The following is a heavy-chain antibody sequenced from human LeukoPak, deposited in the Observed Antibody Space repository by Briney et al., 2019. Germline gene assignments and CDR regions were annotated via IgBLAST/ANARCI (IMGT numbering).Heavy chain of an antibody. CDR1: GGSISSGSYY. J-gene: IGHJ3*02. CDR3: ARHAPDAFDI. V-gene: IGHV4-61*01. Sequence: RASQTLSLTCTVSGGSISSGSYYWSWIRQPPGKGLEWIGYIYYSGSTNYNPSLKSRVTISVDTSKNQFSLKLSSVTAADTAVYYCARHAPDAFDIWGQGTMVTVSS. D-gene: IGHD1-14*01. CDR2: IYYSGST.